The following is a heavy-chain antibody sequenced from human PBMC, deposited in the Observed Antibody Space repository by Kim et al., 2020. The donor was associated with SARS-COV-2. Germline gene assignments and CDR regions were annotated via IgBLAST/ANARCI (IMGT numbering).Heavy chain of an antibody. CDR2: IRSKTDGGTT. V-gene: IGHV3-15*01. CDR3: TTYAYGGKGF. Sequence: GGSLRLSCAASGFTFSNTWMSWDRQAPGKGLEWVGLIRSKTDGGTTEYAAPVKGRFTISRDDSKNTLYLQMNSLETEDTAVYSCTTYAYGGKGFWGQGTLVTVSS. D-gene: IGHD4-17*01. J-gene: IGHJ4*02. CDR1: GFTFSNTW.